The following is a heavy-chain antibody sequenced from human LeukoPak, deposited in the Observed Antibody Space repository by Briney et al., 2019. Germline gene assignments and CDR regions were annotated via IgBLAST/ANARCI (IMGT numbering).Heavy chain of an antibody. D-gene: IGHD1-14*01. CDR2: VNYSGST. Sequence: SETLSLTCAVYGGSFNGHYWSWIRQPPGKGLEWIGEVNYSGSTNYNPSLKSRVTISLVTSKNQFSLKLSSVTAADTAVYYCARGLRGTPHHQPTELWGQGTLVTVSS. CDR1: GGSFNGHY. CDR3: ARGLRGTPHHQPTEL. J-gene: IGHJ4*02. V-gene: IGHV4-34*01.